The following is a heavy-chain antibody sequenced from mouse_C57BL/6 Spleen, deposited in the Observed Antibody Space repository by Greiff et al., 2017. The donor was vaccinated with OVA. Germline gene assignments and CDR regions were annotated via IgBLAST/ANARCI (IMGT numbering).Heavy chain of an antibody. D-gene: IGHD2-5*01. V-gene: IGHV1-69*01. CDR1: GYTFTSYW. Sequence: VQLQQSGAELVMPGASVKLSCKASGYTFTSYWMHWVKQRPGQGLEWIGEIDPSDSYTNYNQKFKGKSTLTVDKSSSTAYMQLSSLTSEDSAVYYCARGHYSNYGYFDVWGTGTTVTVSS. CDR2: IDPSDSYT. J-gene: IGHJ1*03. CDR3: ARGHYSNYGYFDV.